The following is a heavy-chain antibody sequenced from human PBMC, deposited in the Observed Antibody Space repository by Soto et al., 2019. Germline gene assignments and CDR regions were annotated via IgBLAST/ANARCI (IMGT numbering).Heavy chain of an antibody. D-gene: IGHD2-2*02. Sequence: QVQLVQSGAEVKKPGSSVKVSCKASGGTFSSYTISWVRQAPGQGLEWMGRIIPIIGIANYAQKSQGRVTITADKSTSTAYMELSRLRSEETAVYYCAMGYCSSTSCYRDYWGQGTLVTVSS. CDR2: IIPIIGIA. CDR1: GGTFSSYT. CDR3: AMGYCSSTSCYRDY. V-gene: IGHV1-69*02. J-gene: IGHJ4*02.